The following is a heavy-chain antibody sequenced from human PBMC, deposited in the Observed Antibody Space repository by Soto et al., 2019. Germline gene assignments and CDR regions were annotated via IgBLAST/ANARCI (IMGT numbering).Heavy chain of an antibody. V-gene: IGHV1-46*01. CDR1: GYTFTSYY. CDR3: ARDRRDSRPSTLGLRFWEWLPSVGENGMDG. J-gene: IGHJ6*02. CDR2: INPSGGST. Sequence: GVSVQVPCKASGYTFTSYYMHWVRQAPGQGLEWMGIINPSGGSTSYAQRFQGRVTMTRDTSTSTVYMELNSLRSEDTAVYYCARDRRDSRPSTLGLRFWEWLPSVGENGMDGWGQGTTVTVYS. D-gene: IGHD3-3*01.